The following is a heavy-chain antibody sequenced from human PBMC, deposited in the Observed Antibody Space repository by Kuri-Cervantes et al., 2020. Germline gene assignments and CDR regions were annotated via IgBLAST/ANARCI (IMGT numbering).Heavy chain of an antibody. CDR2: ISSSGSTI. V-gene: IGHV3-48*04. CDR1: GFTFSSYS. CDR3: ARSWELLGWFDP. D-gene: IGHD1-26*01. J-gene: IGHJ5*02. Sequence: GGSLRLSCAASGFTFSSYSMSWIRQAPGKGLEWVSYISSSGSTIYYADSVKGRFTISRDNAKNSPYLQMNSLRAEDTAVYYCARSWELLGWFDPWGQGTLVTVSS.